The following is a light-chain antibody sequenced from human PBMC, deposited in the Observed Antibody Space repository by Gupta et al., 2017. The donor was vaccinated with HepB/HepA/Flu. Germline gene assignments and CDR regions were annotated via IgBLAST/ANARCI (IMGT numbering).Light chain of an antibody. V-gene: IGLV1-44*01. Sequence: QSVLTQPPSVSGTPGQGVTIPCSGSRSNIGTNTVNWYQQLPGTAPKLLIYSNNQRPSGVPDRFSGSKSGTSASLAISGLQSEDEADYYCAAWDNSLNGLFGGGTKLTVL. CDR3: AAWDNSLNGL. CDR1: RSNIGTNT. J-gene: IGLJ3*02. CDR2: SNN.